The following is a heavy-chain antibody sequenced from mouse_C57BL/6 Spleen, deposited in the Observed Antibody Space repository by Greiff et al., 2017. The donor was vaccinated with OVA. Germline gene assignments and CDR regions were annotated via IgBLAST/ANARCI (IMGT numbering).Heavy chain of an antibody. CDR1: GFTFSSYG. CDR3: ARRRGNGSHFDY. Sequence: EVQLVESGGDLVKPGGSLKLSCAASGFTFSSYGMSWVRQTPDKRLEWVATISSGGSSTYYPDSVKGRFTISRDNAKNTLYLQMSSLKSEDAAMYDCARRRGNGSHFDYWGKGTTLTVSS. V-gene: IGHV5-6*01. D-gene: IGHD2-2*01. J-gene: IGHJ2*01. CDR2: ISSGGSST.